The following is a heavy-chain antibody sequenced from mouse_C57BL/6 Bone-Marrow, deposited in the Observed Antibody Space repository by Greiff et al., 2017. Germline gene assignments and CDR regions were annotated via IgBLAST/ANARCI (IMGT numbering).Heavy chain of an antibody. CDR1: GYTFTSYW. V-gene: IGHV1-50*01. D-gene: IGHD4-1*01. CDR2: IDPSDSYT. J-gene: IGHJ2*02. CDR3: ARWRNWDD. Sequence: QVQLQQPGAELVKPGASVKLSCKASGYTFTSYWMQWVKQRPGQGLEWIGEIDPSDSYTNYNQKFKGKATLTVDTSSSTAYMQSSSLTSEDAAVEYWARWRNWDDGGQG.